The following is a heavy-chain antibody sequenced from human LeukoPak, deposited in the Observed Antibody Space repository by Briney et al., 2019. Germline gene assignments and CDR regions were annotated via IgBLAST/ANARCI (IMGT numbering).Heavy chain of an antibody. CDR1: GVSVSSGGYY. V-gene: IGHV4-31*03. J-gene: IGHJ4*02. D-gene: IGHD3-9*01. CDR2: VYYNGST. CDR3: AGGKYDILTGYFRFDH. Sequence: SETLSLTCTVSGVSVSSGGYYWSCIRQHPEKGLESIVHVYYNGSTYYNPSLKRRITIIKDASKNQFTLKLNSVTPTDTAVYFCAGGKYDILTGYFRFDHWGQGTLVTVSS.